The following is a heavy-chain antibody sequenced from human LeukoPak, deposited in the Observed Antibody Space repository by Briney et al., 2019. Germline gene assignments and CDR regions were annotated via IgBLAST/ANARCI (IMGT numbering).Heavy chain of an antibody. J-gene: IGHJ5*02. V-gene: IGHV4-34*01. Sequence: SETLSLTCALYGRSFSGYYWRWIRQPPGKGLEWIGEINHSGSTNYNPSLKSQVTISVDTSKNQYTLKLSSVTPANRAVHYFARTGTMREWDWFYPTGEGTLCSVSS. CDR2: INHSGST. CDR1: GRSFSGYY. D-gene: IGHD1-7*01. CDR3: ARTGTMREWDWFYP.